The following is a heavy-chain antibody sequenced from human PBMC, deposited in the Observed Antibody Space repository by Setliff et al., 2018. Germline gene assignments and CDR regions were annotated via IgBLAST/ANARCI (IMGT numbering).Heavy chain of an antibody. Sequence: GASVKVSCKASGYTFTTYYMHWVRQAPGQGLEWMGVINPGDGSTTYAQKFQGRVKMTRDTSTNTVYMQLNSLRFEDRAVYYCARENTAKNFWGEESDYWGQGTLVTVPQ. J-gene: IGHJ4*02. CDR2: INPGDGST. V-gene: IGHV1-46*01. D-gene: IGHD3-3*01. CDR3: ARENTAKNFWGEESDY. CDR1: GYTFTTYY.